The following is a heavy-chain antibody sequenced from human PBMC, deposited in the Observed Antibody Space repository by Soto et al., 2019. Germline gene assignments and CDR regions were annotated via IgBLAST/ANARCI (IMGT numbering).Heavy chain of an antibody. CDR1: GLTFSSYA. D-gene: IGHD6-13*01. CDR3: AKGTVGSTLQPYYLDF. J-gene: IGHJ4*02. CDR2: ISGSGGST. V-gene: IGHV3-23*01. Sequence: GGSLRVSCAVSGLTFSSYAMSWVRQGPGKGLEWVSTISGSGGSTYYADSVKGRFTISRDNSRDTLCLQMNNLRAEDTAVYYCAKGTVGSTLQPYYLDFWGQGTRVTVSS.